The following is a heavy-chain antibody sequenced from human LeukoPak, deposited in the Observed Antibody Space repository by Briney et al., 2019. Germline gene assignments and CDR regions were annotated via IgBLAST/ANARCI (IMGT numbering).Heavy chain of an antibody. CDR1: GGSFSGYY. D-gene: IGHD3-9*01. V-gene: IGHV4-34*01. CDR2: INHSGST. J-gene: IGHJ4*02. Sequence: SETLSLTCAVYGGSFSGYYWSWIRQPPGKGLEWIGEINHSGSTNYNPSLKSRVTISVDTSKNQFFLKLSSVTAADTAVYYCARANPVSYYDILTGFPPVYYFDYWGQGTLVTVSS. CDR3: ARANPVSYYDILTGFPPVYYFDY.